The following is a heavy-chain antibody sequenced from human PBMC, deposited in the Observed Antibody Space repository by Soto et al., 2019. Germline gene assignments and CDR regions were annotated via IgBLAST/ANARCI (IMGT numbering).Heavy chain of an antibody. CDR2: ISYDGSNK. D-gene: IGHD3-10*01. J-gene: IGHJ4*02. Sequence: GSLRLSCAASGFTFSSYGMHWVRQAPGKGLEWVAVISYDGSNKYYADSVKGRFTISRDNSKNTLYLQMNSPRAEDTAVYYCAKDRAIGYGSGSYNDYWGQGTLVTVSP. CDR1: GFTFSSYG. CDR3: AKDRAIGYGSGSYNDY. V-gene: IGHV3-30*18.